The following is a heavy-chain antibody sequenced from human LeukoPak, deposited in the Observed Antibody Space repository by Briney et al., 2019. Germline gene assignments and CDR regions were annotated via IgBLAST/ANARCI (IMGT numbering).Heavy chain of an antibody. D-gene: IGHD1-26*01. Sequence: ASVKVSCKTSGYTFTTYDINWVRQATGQGLEWMGWQNPNSDNTASAQSFQGRLTLTRNTSISTAYMELSSLRSEDTAIYYCGRAGSHDRQTIDFWGQGTLVSVSS. CDR3: GRAGSHDRQTIDF. J-gene: IGHJ4*02. CDR2: QNPNSDNT. CDR1: GYTFTTYD. V-gene: IGHV1-8*01.